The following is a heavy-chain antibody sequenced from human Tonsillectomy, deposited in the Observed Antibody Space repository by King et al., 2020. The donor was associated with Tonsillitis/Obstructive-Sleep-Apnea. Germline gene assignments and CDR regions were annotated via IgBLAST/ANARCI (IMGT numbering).Heavy chain of an antibody. J-gene: IGHJ4*02. Sequence: VQLVESGGGLVKPGGSLRLSCAASGFTFSDYYMSWIRQAPGKGLECVSHISSSGSTIYYADSVKGRFTISRDNAKNSLYLQMNSLRAEDTAVYYCARVRITVTTPFDYWGQGTLVTVSS. CDR1: GFTFSDYY. CDR2: ISSSGSTI. V-gene: IGHV3-11*01. D-gene: IGHD4-17*01. CDR3: ARVRITVTTPFDY.